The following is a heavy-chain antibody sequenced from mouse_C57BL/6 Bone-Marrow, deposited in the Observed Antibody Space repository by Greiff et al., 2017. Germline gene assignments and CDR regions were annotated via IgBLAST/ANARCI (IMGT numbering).Heavy chain of an antibody. J-gene: IGHJ4*01. CDR2: ISSGGSYT. Sequence: VQLLESGGALVKPGGSLKLSCAASGFTFSSYGMSWVRQTPNKRLEWVATISSGGSYTYYPDSVKGRFTITRDNAKNTLYLQMRRLKSEDTAMYYCARQGNCYAMDYWGQGTSVTVSS. CDR3: ARQGNCYAMDY. V-gene: IGHV5-6*01. CDR1: GFTFSSYG. D-gene: IGHD4-1*01.